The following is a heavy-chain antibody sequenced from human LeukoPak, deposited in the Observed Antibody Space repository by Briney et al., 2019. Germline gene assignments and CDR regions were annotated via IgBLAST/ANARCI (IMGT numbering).Heavy chain of an antibody. CDR2: ISGSGGST. CDR3: AKRIQSAMATGY. J-gene: IGHJ4*02. Sequence: GGSLRLSCAASGFTFSSYWMHWVRQAPGKGLEWVSDISGSGGSTYYADSVKGRFTISRDNSKNTLYLQMNSLRAEDTAVYYCAKRIQSAMATGYWGQGTLVTVSS. V-gene: IGHV3-23*01. CDR1: GFTFSSYW. D-gene: IGHD5-18*01.